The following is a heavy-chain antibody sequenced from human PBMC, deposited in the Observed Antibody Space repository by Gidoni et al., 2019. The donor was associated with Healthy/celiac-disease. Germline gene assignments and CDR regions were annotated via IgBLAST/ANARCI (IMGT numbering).Heavy chain of an antibody. CDR3: AKVRETDSSGYYYPWFDY. CDR2: IRGSGGST. D-gene: IGHD3-22*01. V-gene: IGHV3-23*01. Sequence: EVQLLESGGGLVQPGGSLRLSCAASGFTFSSYAMSWFRQAPGKGLEWVSAIRGSGGSTYSADSVKGRFTISRDNSKNTLYLQMNSLRAEDTAVYYCAKVRETDSSGYYYPWFDYWGQGTLVTVSS. CDR1: GFTFSSYA. J-gene: IGHJ4*02.